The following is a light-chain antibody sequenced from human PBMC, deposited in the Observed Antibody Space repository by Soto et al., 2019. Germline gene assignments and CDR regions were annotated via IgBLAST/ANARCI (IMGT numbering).Light chain of an antibody. CDR1: QSVTSTY. V-gene: IGKV3-20*01. Sequence: EIVLTQSPGTLSLSPGERATLSCRASQSVTSTYVAWYQQKAGQAPRLLIFDASSRAPDIPHRFSGRGSGTDFTLTISSLEPEDCAVYFCQQYGTSPVTLGQGTKVEIK. J-gene: IGKJ1*01. CDR3: QQYGTSPVT. CDR2: DAS.